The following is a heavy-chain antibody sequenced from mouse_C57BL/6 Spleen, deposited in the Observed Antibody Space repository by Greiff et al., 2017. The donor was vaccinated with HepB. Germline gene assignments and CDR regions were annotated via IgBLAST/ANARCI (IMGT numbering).Heavy chain of an antibody. CDR1: GFTFSDYG. CDR2: ISSGSSTI. CDR3: ARDFFYAMDY. Sequence: EVMLVESGGGLVKPGGSLKLSCAASGFTFSDYGMHWVRQAPEKGLEWVAYISSGSSTIYYADTVKGRFTISRDNAKNTLFLQMTSLRSEDMAMYYCARDFFYAMDYWGQGTSVTVSS. V-gene: IGHV5-17*01. J-gene: IGHJ4*01.